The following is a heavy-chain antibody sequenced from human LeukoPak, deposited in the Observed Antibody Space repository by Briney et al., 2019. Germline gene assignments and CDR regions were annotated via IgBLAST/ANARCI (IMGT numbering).Heavy chain of an antibody. J-gene: IGHJ4*02. D-gene: IGHD3-10*01. V-gene: IGHV4-61*09. CDR2: IHTSGST. Sequence: SETLSLTCTVSGGSISSGSYYWSWIRQPAGKGLEWIGHIHTSGSTSYNPSLKSRVTISVDTSKNQFSLKLSSVTAADTAVYYCARARGGLGGFDHWGQGTLVTVSS. CDR3: ARARGGLGGFDH. CDR1: GGSISSGSYY.